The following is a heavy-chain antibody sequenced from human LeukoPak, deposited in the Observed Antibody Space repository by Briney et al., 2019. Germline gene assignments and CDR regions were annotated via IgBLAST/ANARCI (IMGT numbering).Heavy chain of an antibody. V-gene: IGHV4-34*01. CDR3: ARGGPLVYCSGGSCYSLDH. CDR1: GGSFSGYY. J-gene: IGHJ4*02. D-gene: IGHD2-15*01. Sequence: SETLSLTCAVYGGSFSGYYWSWIRQPPGKGLEWIGEINHSGSTNYNPSLKSRVTISVDTSKNQFSLKLSSVTAADTAVYYCARGGPLVYCSGGSCYSLDHWGQGTLVTVSS. CDR2: INHSGST.